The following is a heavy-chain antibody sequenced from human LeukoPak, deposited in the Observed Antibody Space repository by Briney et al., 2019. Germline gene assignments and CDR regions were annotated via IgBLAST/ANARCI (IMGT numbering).Heavy chain of an antibody. V-gene: IGHV4-59*08. J-gene: IGHJ4*02. CDR2: IYYSGST. Sequence: PSETLSLTCTVSGGSISSYYWSWIRQPPGKGLEWIGYIYYSGSTNYNPSLKSRVTISVDTSKNQFFLKLSSVTAADTAVYYCARMGIAAAGDGLDYWGQGTLVTVSS. D-gene: IGHD6-13*01. CDR1: GGSISSYY. CDR3: ARMGIAAAGDGLDY.